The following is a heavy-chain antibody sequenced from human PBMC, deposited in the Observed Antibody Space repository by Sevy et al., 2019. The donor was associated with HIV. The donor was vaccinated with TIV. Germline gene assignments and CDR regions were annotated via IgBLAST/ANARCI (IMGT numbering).Heavy chain of an antibody. CDR3: ARDLPPSATTVAHFDY. J-gene: IGHJ4*02. V-gene: IGHV3-48*03. Sequence: LSLTCAASGFTFSSYEMNWVRQAPGKGLEWVSYITNSGSSIYYSDSVRGRFTIPRDNAKNSLFLQMNSRRAEDTAIYYCARDLPPSATTVAHFDYWGQGTLVTVSS. CDR1: GFTFSSYE. CDR2: ITNSGSSI. D-gene: IGHD4-17*01.